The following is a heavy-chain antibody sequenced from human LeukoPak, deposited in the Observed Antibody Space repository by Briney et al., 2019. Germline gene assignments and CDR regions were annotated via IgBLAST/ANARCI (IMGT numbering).Heavy chain of an antibody. CDR2: INHSGST. J-gene: IGHJ5*02. V-gene: IGHV4-34*01. D-gene: IGHD3-9*01. CDR3: ARGFYDILTGYYNVGTNWFDP. Sequence: SSETLSLTCAVYGGSFSGYYWSWIRQPPGKGLEWIGEINHSGSTNYNPSLKSRVTISVDTSKNQFSLKLSSVTAADTAVYYCARGFYDILTGYYNVGTNWFDPWGQGTLVTVSS. CDR1: GGSFSGYY.